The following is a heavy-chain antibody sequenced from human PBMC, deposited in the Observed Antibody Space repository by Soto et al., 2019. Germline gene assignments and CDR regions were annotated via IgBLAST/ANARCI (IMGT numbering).Heavy chain of an antibody. CDR3: ARDVPVRDYYYYYYGMDV. J-gene: IGHJ6*02. CDR2: ISYDGSNK. V-gene: IGHV3-30-3*01. D-gene: IGHD4-17*01. Sequence: GGSLRLSCAASGFTFSSYAMHWVRQAPGKGLEWVAVISYDGSNKYYADSVKGRFTISRDNSKNTLYLQMNSLRAEDTAVYYCARDVPVRDYYYYYYGMDVWGQGTTVTVSS. CDR1: GFTFSSYA.